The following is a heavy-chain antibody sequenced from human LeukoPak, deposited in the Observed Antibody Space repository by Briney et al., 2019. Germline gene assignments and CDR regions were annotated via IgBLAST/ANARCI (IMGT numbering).Heavy chain of an antibody. Sequence: ASVKVSCKASGYTFTSYYMHWVRQAPGQGLEWMGIINPSGGSTSYAQKFQGRVTMTRDMSTSTVYMELSSLRSEDTAVYYCARADYDYVWGSYRYRWFDPWGQGTLVTVSS. D-gene: IGHD3-16*02. CDR2: INPSGGST. J-gene: IGHJ5*02. V-gene: IGHV1-46*01. CDR1: GYTFTSYY. CDR3: ARADYDYVWGSYRYRWFDP.